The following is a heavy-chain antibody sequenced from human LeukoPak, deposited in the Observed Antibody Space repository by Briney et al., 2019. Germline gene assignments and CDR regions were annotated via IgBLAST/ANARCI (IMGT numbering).Heavy chain of an antibody. J-gene: IGHJ4*02. Sequence: SQTRSLTCSVSGGSVSRDSFYWGWIRQPPGKGLEWIGSTYYSGSTYYNPSLKSRVTISVDTSKTKISLKLSSVTAADTAVYYCARWTKNYFDYWGQGTLVTVSS. V-gene: IGHV4-39*01. CDR2: TYYSGST. CDR3: ARWTKNYFDY. D-gene: IGHD3/OR15-3a*01. CDR1: GGSVSRDSFY.